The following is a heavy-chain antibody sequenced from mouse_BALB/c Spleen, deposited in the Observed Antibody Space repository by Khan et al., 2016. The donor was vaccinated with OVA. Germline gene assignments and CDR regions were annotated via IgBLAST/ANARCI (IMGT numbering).Heavy chain of an antibody. V-gene: IGHV5-6*01. CDR3: ASHLTGSFAY. Sequence: EVELVESGGDLVKPGGSLRLSCAASGFTFSTYAMSWVRQPPDKRLEWFATINSDGYYTYYPDTVKGRFTISRNNAENTLYLHMSSLKSEDTAIYYCASHLTGSFAYWGQGTLVTVSA. CDR1: GFTFSTYA. D-gene: IGHD4-1*01. J-gene: IGHJ3*01. CDR2: INSDGYYT.